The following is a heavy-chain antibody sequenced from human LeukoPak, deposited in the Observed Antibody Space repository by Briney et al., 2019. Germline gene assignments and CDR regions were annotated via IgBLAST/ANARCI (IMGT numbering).Heavy chain of an antibody. CDR3: AREIIAATLDG. V-gene: IGHV3-21*01. D-gene: IGHD1-26*01. J-gene: IGHJ4*02. Sequence: GGSLMLSCAASGFTFRSYSLNWIRQAPGEGLEWVASISGSNGYFYYADSVKGRFTISRDNARNSLFLQMNSLTAEDTAVYYCAREIIAATLDGWGQGTLVIVSS. CDR1: GFTFRSYS. CDR2: ISGSNGYF.